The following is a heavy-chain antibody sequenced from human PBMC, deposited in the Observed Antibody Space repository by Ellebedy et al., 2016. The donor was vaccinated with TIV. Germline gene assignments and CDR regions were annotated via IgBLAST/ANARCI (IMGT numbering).Heavy chain of an antibody. Sequence: GESLKISCKGSGYNFDNYWIAWVRQMPGKGLEWMGIIYPGDSDTRYSPSFQGHFTISVDKSINTAFLQWSSLEASDTAMYFCARQERDSGAHYNWFDPWGQGTQVTVSS. V-gene: IGHV5-51*01. CDR3: ARQERDSGAHYNWFDP. CDR1: GYNFDNYW. CDR2: IYPGDSDT. J-gene: IGHJ5*02. D-gene: IGHD3-22*01.